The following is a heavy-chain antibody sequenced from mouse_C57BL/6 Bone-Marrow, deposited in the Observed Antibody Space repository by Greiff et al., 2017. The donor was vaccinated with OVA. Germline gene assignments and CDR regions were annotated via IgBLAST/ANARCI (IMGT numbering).Heavy chain of an antibody. D-gene: IGHD1-1*02. CDR3: ARLWPGFAY. CDR1: GYAFSSSW. J-gene: IGHJ3*01. V-gene: IGHV1-82*01. CDR2: IYPGDGDT. Sequence: QVHVKQSGPELVKPGASVKISCKASGYAFSSSWMNWVKQRPGKGLEWIGRIYPGDGDTNYNGKFKGKATLTADKSSSTAYMQLSSLTSEDSAVYFCARLWPGFAYWGQGTLVTVSA.